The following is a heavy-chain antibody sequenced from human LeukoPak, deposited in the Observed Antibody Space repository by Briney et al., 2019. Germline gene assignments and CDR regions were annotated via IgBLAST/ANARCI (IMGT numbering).Heavy chain of an antibody. CDR3: ARGYDLWSGYPNYYYYMDL. Sequence: ASVKVSCKASGYTFTSYDINWVRQATGQGLEWMGWMNPNSGDTGYAQKFQDRVTMTRNTSISTAYMELSSLRSEDTAVYYCARGYDLWSGYPNYYYYMDLWGKGTTVTVSS. V-gene: IGHV1-8*01. CDR2: MNPNSGDT. D-gene: IGHD3-3*01. J-gene: IGHJ6*03. CDR1: GYTFTSYD.